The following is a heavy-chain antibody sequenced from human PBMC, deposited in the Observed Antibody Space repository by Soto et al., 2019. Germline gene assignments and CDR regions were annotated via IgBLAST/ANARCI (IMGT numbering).Heavy chain of an antibody. Sequence: QVPMEQSGAEVRRPGASLNVSCKASGYAVISHGVSWVRQAPGQGLEWMGWINPYNGNTNYAQKFQGRVTLTTDKTTSTAYMELRSLRADDTALYYCARSPRISRAGDVWGKGTAVVVSS. CDR3: ARSPRISRAGDV. J-gene: IGHJ6*04. CDR1: GYAVISHG. CDR2: INPYNGNT. V-gene: IGHV1-18*01.